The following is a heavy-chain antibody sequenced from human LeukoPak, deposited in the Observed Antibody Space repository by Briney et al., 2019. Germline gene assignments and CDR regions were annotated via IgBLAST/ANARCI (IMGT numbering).Heavy chain of an antibody. Sequence: SETLSLTCTVSGGSISSYYWSWIRQPPGKGLEWIGEINHSGSTNYNPSLKSRVTISVDTSKNQFSLKLSSVTAADTAVYYCARRRGRSRDIVVVPAAIGVLVFDYWGQGTLVTVSS. V-gene: IGHV4-34*01. J-gene: IGHJ4*02. CDR2: INHSGST. CDR3: ARRRGRSRDIVVVPAAIGVLVFDY. D-gene: IGHD2-2*01. CDR1: GGSISSYY.